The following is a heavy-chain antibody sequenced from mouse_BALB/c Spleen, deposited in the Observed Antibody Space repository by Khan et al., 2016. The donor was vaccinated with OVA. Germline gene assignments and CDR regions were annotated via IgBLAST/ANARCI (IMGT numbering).Heavy chain of an antibody. CDR1: GYSITSGYV. CDR3: ARTARIKY. CDR2: ISYSGSN. J-gene: IGHJ2*01. D-gene: IGHD1-2*01. V-gene: IGHV3-2*02. Sequence: QLEESGPGLVKPSQSLSLTCTVTGYSITSGYVWNWIRQFPGNKLEWMGYISYSGSNNYNPSLKSRISITRDTSKNQFLLQLNTVTTEYTTTYYCARTARIKYWGQGTTLTVSS.